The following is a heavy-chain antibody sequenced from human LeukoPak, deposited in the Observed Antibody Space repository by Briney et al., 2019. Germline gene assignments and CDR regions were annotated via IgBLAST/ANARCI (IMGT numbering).Heavy chain of an antibody. J-gene: IGHJ4*02. Sequence: PGGSLRLSCAASGFTFSSYAMHWVRQAPGKGLEWVAVISYDGSNKYYADSVKGRFTISRDNSKNTLYLQMNSLRAEDTAVYYCARGIAAPNWGQGTLVTVSS. V-gene: IGHV3-30*04. D-gene: IGHD6-6*01. CDR2: ISYDGSNK. CDR1: GFTFSSYA. CDR3: ARGIAAPN.